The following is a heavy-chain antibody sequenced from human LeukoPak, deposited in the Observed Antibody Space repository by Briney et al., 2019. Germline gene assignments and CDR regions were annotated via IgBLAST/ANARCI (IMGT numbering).Heavy chain of an antibody. CDR1: GGSFSGYY. CDR2: INHSGST. V-gene: IGHV4-34*01. J-gene: IGHJ5*02. Sequence: SETLSLTCAVYGGSFSGYYWSWIRQPPGKGLEWIGEINHSGSTNYNPSLKSRVTISVDTSKNRFSLKLSSVTAADTAVYYCARLVTVTTANWFDPWGQGTLVTVSS. D-gene: IGHD4-17*01. CDR3: ARLVTVTTANWFDP.